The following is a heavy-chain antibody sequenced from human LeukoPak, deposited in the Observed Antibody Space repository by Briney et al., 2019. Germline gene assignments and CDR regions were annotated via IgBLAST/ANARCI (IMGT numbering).Heavy chain of an antibody. D-gene: IGHD6-19*01. J-gene: IGHJ6*02. Sequence: PGGSLRLSCAASGFAFSFYAMSWLRQPPGKGLGWVSTINANSGTTSYAASVRGRFTISRDNSKNTLYLQMNSLRAEDTAVYYCARDLAVAGLYYYYGMDVWGQGTTVTVSS. CDR2: INANSGTT. CDR3: ARDLAVAGLYYYYGMDV. V-gene: IGHV3-23*01. CDR1: GFAFSFYA.